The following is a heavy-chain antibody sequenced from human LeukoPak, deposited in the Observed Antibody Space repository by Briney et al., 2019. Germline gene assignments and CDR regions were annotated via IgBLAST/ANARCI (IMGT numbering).Heavy chain of an antibody. D-gene: IGHD2-2*01. CDR3: ARDTVSVVVPAAIQSTPDHYYYGMDV. CDR2: IIPIFDTT. CDR1: GGTFSSYA. J-gene: IGHJ6*04. V-gene: IGHV1-69*13. Sequence: SVKVCCKASGGTFSSYAISRVRQAPGQGLEWMGGIIPIFDTTDYAQRFQGRVTITADESTSTAYMELSSLRSEDTAVYYCARDTVSVVVPAAIQSTPDHYYYGMDVWGKGTTVTVSS.